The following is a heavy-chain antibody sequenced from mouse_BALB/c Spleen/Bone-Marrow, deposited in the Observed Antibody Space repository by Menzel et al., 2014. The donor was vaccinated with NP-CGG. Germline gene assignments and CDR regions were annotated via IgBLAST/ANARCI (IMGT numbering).Heavy chain of an antibody. Sequence: QVQLKQSGPGLVQPSQSLSITCTVSGFSLTSYGVHWVRQPPGKGLEWLGVIWGGGSTDYNAAFISRLSISKDNSKSQVFFKMSSLQADDTAICYCARQPLRRHAMDYWGQGTSVTVSS. D-gene: IGHD1-2*01. J-gene: IGHJ4*01. CDR1: GFSLTSYG. V-gene: IGHV2-4*02. CDR2: IWGGGST. CDR3: ARQPLRRHAMDY.